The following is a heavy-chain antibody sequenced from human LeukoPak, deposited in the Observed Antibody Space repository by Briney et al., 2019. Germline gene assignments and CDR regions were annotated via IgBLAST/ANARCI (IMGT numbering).Heavy chain of an antibody. D-gene: IGHD2-15*01. CDR1: GGSFSGYY. CDR2: VNHSGST. Sequence: SETLSLTCAVYGGSFSGYYWSWIRQPPGKGLEWIAEVNHSGSTNYNLSLKSRVTISVDKSKNQFSLNLSSVTAADTAVYYCVRGSSPLVLNKYPIDFRPVESFVRPVDIKGDRHYYFESWGQGILVTVSS. J-gene: IGHJ4*02. CDR3: VRGSSPLVLNKYPIDFRPVESFVRPVDIKGDRHYYFES. V-gene: IGHV4-34*01.